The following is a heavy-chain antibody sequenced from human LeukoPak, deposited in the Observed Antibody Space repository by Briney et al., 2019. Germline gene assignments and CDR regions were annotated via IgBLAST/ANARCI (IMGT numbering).Heavy chain of an antibody. CDR2: INHSGST. J-gene: IGHJ4*02. CDR3: ARGGDIAIDY. CDR1: GGSFSGYY. D-gene: IGHD6-13*01. V-gene: IGHV4-34*01. Sequence: PWETLPLTCAVYGGSFSGYYWSWIRQPPGKGLEWIGEINHSGSTNYNPSLKSRVTISVDTSKNQFSLKLSSVTAADTAVYYCARGGDIAIDYWGQGTLVTVSS.